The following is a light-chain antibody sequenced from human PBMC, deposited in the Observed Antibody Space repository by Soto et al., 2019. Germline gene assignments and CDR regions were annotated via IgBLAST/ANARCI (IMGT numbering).Light chain of an antibody. CDR2: GAS. CDR1: QTVLSN. J-gene: IGKJ5*01. V-gene: IGKV3D-15*01. Sequence: IVMTQSPVTLSVSPGERATLSCRASQTVLSNLAWYQQKPVQAPRLLIYGASSRATGIPDRFSGSGSGTDFTLTLSRVEPDDFAVYYCQHFRAFGQGTRLE. CDR3: QHFRA.